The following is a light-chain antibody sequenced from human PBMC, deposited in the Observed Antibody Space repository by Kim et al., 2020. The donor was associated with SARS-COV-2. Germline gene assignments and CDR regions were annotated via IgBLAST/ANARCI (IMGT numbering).Light chain of an antibody. V-gene: IGKV1-39*01. CDR2: AAS. J-gene: IGKJ2*01. CDR1: QGISIY. Sequence: DIHMTQSPSSLSASVGDRVTITCRASQGISIYLNWYQHKPGKAPKLLIYAASNLQSGVPSRFSGSGSGTDFTLTITSLQPDDVATYYCQQSSSTSYTFGQGTKLEI. CDR3: QQSSSTSYT.